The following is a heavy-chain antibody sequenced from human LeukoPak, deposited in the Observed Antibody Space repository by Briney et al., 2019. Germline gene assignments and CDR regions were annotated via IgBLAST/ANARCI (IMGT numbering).Heavy chain of an antibody. Sequence: GGSLRLSCAASGLTFSSYSMNWVRQAPGKGLEWVSYISSSSSTIYYADSVKGRFTISRDNAKNSLYLQMNSLRAEDTAVYYCARAPPNDYGDYWGQGTLVTVSS. CDR1: GLTFSSYS. CDR3: ARAPPNDYGDY. J-gene: IGHJ4*02. V-gene: IGHV3-48*01. CDR2: ISSSSSTI.